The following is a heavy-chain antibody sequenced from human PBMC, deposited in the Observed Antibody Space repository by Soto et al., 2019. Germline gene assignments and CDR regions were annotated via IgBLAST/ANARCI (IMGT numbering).Heavy chain of an antibody. J-gene: IGHJ4*02. CDR2: IYPADSDT. D-gene: IGHD6-19*01. CDR3: TRVYTSGLIDY. Sequence: PGESLKISCRGSGDSFTSYWIGWVRQMPGKGLEWMGIIYPADSDTRYSPSFQGQVTISADRSINTAYLQWSSLKASDTAMYYCTRVYTSGLIDYWGQGTLVTVSS. V-gene: IGHV5-51*01. CDR1: GDSFTSYW.